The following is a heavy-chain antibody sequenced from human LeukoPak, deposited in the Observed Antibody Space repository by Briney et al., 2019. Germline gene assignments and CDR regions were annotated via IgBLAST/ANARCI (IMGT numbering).Heavy chain of an antibody. D-gene: IGHD3-9*01. V-gene: IGHV4-59*01. CDR1: GGSISSYY. CDR2: IYYSGST. J-gene: IGHJ2*01. Sequence: SETLSLTCTVSGGSISSYYWSWIRQPPGKGLEWIGYIYYSGSTNYNPSLKSRVTISVDTSKNQFSLKLSSVTAADTAVYYCAILEFDYDILTGYDPRYFDLWGRGTLVTVSS. CDR3: AILEFDYDILTGYDPRYFDL.